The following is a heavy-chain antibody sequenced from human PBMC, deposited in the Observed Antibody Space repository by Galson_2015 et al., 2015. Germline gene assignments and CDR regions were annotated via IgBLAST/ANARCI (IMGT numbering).Heavy chain of an antibody. J-gene: IGHJ4*02. V-gene: IGHV4-38-2*01. Sequence: ETLSLTCAVSGSSISSGYYWGWLRQPPGKGLEWLGKIYNSGGTSYNPSLKSRVTISVDKSRNHFSLKLTFLTAADTAVYYCARCEVAYSGYDSGGYFDYWGQGTLVTVSS. D-gene: IGHD5-12*01. CDR2: IYNSGGT. CDR1: GSSISSGYY. CDR3: ARCEVAYSGYDSGGYFDY.